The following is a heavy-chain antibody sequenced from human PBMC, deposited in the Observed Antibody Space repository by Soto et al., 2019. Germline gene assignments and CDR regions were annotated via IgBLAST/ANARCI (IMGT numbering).Heavy chain of an antibody. J-gene: IGHJ4*02. CDR1: GGTFSSYA. V-gene: IGHV1-69*13. CDR2: IIPIFGTA. CDR3: ARTETYYYDSSGYIN. D-gene: IGHD3-22*01. Sequence: ASVKVSCKASGGTFSSYAISWVRQAPGQGLEWMGGIIPIFGTANYAQKLQGRVTITADESTSTAYMELSSLRSEDTAVYYCARTETYYYDSSGYINWGQGTLVTVSS.